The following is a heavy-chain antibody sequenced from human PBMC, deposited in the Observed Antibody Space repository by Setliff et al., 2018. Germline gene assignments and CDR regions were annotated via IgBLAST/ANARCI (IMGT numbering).Heavy chain of an antibody. CDR2: TNPNSGGT. J-gene: IGHJ5*02. CDR3: ARIMGIVGDNWFDP. Sequence: ASVKVSCKASGYTFTGYYMHWVRQAPGQGLEWMGRTNPNSGGTNYAQKFQGRVTMTRDTSISTAYMELSRLRSDDTAVYYCARIMGIVGDNWFDPWGQGTLVT. V-gene: IGHV1-2*06. D-gene: IGHD1-26*01. CDR1: GYTFTGYY.